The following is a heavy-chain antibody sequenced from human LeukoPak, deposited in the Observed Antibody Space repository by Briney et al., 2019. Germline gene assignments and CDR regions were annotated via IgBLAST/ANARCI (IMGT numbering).Heavy chain of an antibody. Sequence: ASVRVSCKASGYSLSDNYLHWVRQAPGQRLEWMAWINPRNGETKFAPRFQGRVTLTRDTSITTAYMELSRLRPDDTAVYYCARSQFRTTNSGAWGFQPWGQGTLVTVSS. J-gene: IGHJ1*01. CDR1: GYSLSDNY. D-gene: IGHD3-16*01. CDR3: ARSQFRTTNSGAWGFQP. V-gene: IGHV1-2*02. CDR2: INPRNGET.